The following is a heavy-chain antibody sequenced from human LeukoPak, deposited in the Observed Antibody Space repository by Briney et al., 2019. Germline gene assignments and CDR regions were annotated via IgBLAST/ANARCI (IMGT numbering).Heavy chain of an antibody. J-gene: IGHJ4*02. Sequence: SETLSLTCTVSSGAISTSHWLSWVRQPPGKGLEWIGEINHSGSTNYNPSLKSRVTISVDTSKNQFSLKLSSVTAADTAVYYCARGRGYSYGYGYWGQGTLVTVSS. CDR1: SGAISTSHW. CDR3: ARGRGYSYGYGY. CDR2: INHSGST. V-gene: IGHV4-4*02. D-gene: IGHD5-18*01.